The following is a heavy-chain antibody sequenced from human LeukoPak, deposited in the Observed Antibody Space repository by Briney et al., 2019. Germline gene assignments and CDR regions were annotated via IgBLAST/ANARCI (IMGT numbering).Heavy chain of an antibody. CDR3: ARGHRGYYDSSGYRNYYYYYMDV. V-gene: IGHV4-34*01. CDR2: INHSGST. CDR1: GGSFSGYY. D-gene: IGHD3-22*01. J-gene: IGHJ6*03. Sequence: SETLSLTCAVYGGSFSGYYWSWIRQPPGKGLEWIGEINHSGSTNYNPSLKSRVTISVDTSKNQFSLKLSSVPAADTAVYYCARGHRGYYDSSGYRNYYYYYMDVWGKGTTVTVSS.